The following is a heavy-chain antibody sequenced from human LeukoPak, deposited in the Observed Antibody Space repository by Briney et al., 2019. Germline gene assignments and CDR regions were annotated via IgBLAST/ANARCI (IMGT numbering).Heavy chain of an antibody. CDR1: GGSISSYY. CDR3: ARARDGHINNWFDP. V-gene: IGHV4-59*01. Sequence: SETLSLTCTVSGGSISSYYWSWLRQPPGKGLEWIGYIYYSGITNYNPSLKSRVTISVDTSKNQFSLKLSSVTAADTAVYYCARARDGHINNWFDPWGQGTLVTVSS. J-gene: IGHJ5*02. CDR2: IYYSGIT. D-gene: IGHD5-24*01.